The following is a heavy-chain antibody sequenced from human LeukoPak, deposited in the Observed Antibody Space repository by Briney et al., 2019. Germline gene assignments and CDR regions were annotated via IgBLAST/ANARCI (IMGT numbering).Heavy chain of an antibody. J-gene: IGHJ4*02. Sequence: SETLSLTCTVSGGSISSSSYYWGWIRQPPGKGLEWIGSIYYSGSTYYNPSLKSRVTISVDTSKSQFSLKLSSVTAADTAVYYCARHRFGDTAMVTADFDYWGQGTLVTVSS. CDR2: IYYSGST. CDR3: ARHRFGDTAMVTADFDY. V-gene: IGHV4-39*01. CDR1: GGSISSSSYY. D-gene: IGHD5-18*01.